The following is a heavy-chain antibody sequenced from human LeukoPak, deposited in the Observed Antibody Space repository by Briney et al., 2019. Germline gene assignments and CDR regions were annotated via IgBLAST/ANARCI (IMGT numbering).Heavy chain of an antibody. J-gene: IGHJ3*02. CDR1: GGTFSSYA. CDR2: IIPIFGTA. CDR3: ASDSSSQAFDI. Sequence: SVKVPCKASGGTFSSYAISWVRQAPGPGLEWVGRIIPIFGTANYAQKFQGRVTITTDESTSTAYMELSSLRSEDTAVYYCASDSSSQAFDIWGQGTMVTVSS. V-gene: IGHV1-69*05. D-gene: IGHD6-13*01.